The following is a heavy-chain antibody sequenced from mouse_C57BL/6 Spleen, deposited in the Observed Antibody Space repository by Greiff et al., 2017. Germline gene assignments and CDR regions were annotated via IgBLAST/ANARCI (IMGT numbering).Heavy chain of an antibody. CDR1: GYTFTSYW. J-gene: IGHJ2*01. D-gene: IGHD3-2*02. CDR3: ARYKPSSLGERGYYFDY. Sequence: QVQLQQPGAELVKPGASVKMSCKASGYTFTSYWITWVKQRPGQGLEWIGDIYPGSGSTNYNEKFKSKATLTVDTSSSTAYMQLSSLTSEDSAVYYCARYKPSSLGERGYYFDYWGQGTTLTVSS. V-gene: IGHV1-55*01. CDR2: IYPGSGST.